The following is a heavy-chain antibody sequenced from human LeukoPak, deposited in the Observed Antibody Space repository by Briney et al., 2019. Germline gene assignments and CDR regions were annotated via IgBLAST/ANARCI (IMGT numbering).Heavy chain of an antibody. CDR3: ATLSDRNFYYSYGLDV. V-gene: IGHV3-48*03. CDR2: IGRYGVTT. J-gene: IGHJ6*02. Sequence: GGSLRLSCAASGFTLSTYEMNWVRQAPGKGLEWVAHIGRYGVTTYYADSVKGRFTISGDNAKNSLNLQMNSLRAEDTAVYYCATLSDRNFYYSYGLDVWGQGTTVTVS. CDR1: GFTLSTYE. D-gene: IGHD1-14*01.